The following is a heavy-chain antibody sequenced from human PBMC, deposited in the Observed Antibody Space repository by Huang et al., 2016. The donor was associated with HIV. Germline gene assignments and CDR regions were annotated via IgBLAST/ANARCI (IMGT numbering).Heavy chain of an antibody. CDR2: SIPIFGTA. Sequence: QVQLVQSGAEVKKPGSSVKVSCKASGGTFSSYAISWVRQAPGQGLEWMVGSIPIFGTANYAQKFQGRVTITADESTSTAYMELSSLRSEDTAVYYCARARGYYDSSVSYYFDYWGQGTLVTVSS. V-gene: IGHV1-69*13. D-gene: IGHD3-22*01. CDR3: ARARGYYDSSVSYYFDY. CDR1: GGTFSSYA. J-gene: IGHJ4*02.